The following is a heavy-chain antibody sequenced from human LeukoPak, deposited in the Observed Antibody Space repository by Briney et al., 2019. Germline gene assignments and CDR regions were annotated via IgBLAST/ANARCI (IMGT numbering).Heavy chain of an antibody. CDR2: INNIGGTT. D-gene: IGHD4-17*01. V-gene: IGHV3-23*01. CDR1: GFTFSSYA. CDR3: APINGDYPRVDY. Sequence: GGSLRLSCAASGFTFSSYAMSWVRQAPGKGLEWVSAINNIGGTTYYADSVKGRFSISRDDSKNTLYLQMNSLRAEDTAIYYCAPINGDYPRVDYWGQGTLVTVSS. J-gene: IGHJ4*02.